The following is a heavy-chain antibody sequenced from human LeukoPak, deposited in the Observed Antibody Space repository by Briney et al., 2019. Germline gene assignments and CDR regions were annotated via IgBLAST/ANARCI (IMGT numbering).Heavy chain of an antibody. CDR3: ARDLGYCSGGSCDPNWFDP. J-gene: IGHJ5*02. D-gene: IGHD2-15*01. CDR2: INAGNGNT. CDR1: GYTFTSYA. Sequence: GASVKVSCKASGYTFTSYAMHWVRQAPGQRLEWMGWINAGNGNTTYSQKFQGRVTITRDTSASTAYMELSSLSSEDTAVYYCARDLGYCSGGSCDPNWFDPWGQGTLVTVSS. V-gene: IGHV1-3*01.